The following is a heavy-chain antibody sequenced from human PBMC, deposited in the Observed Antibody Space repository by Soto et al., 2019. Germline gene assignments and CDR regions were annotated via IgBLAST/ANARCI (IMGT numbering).Heavy chain of an antibody. CDR3: ARSQPLRIAARPNWFDP. CDR1: GGSISSYY. D-gene: IGHD6-6*01. CDR2: IYTSGST. Sequence: SETLSLTCTVSGGSISSYYWSWIRQPAGKGLEWIGRIYTSGSTNYNPSLKSRVTMSVDTSKSQFSLKLSSVTAADTAVYYCARSQPLRIAARPNWFDPWGQGTLVTVSS. V-gene: IGHV4-4*07. J-gene: IGHJ5*02.